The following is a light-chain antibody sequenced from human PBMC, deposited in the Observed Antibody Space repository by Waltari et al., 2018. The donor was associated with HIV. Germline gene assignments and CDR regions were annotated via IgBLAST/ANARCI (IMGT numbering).Light chain of an antibody. J-gene: IGKJ2*01. V-gene: IGKV3-15*01. CDR2: GAS. CDR3: QHYNDWPPYT. CDR1: QSVSNN. Sequence: EVVMTQSPATLSVSPGERATLSCRASQSVSNNLAWYQQKPGRVPRLLLYGASTRATGIPARFSGSGSGTEFTLTISSLQSEDFAVYYCQHYNDWPPYTFGQGTKLEIK.